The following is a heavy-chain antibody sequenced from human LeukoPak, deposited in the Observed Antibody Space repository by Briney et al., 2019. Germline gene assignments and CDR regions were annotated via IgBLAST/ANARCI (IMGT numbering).Heavy chain of an antibody. CDR3: AKDLRGKCSSTSCYFG. J-gene: IGHJ4*02. Sequence: PGGSLRLSCAASGFTFSSYGMHWVRQAPGKGLEWVAFIRYDGSNKYYADSVKGRFTISRDNSKNTLYLQMNSLRAEDTAVYYCAKDLRGKCSSTSCYFGWGQGTLVTVSS. CDR2: IRYDGSNK. D-gene: IGHD2-2*01. CDR1: GFTFSSYG. V-gene: IGHV3-30*02.